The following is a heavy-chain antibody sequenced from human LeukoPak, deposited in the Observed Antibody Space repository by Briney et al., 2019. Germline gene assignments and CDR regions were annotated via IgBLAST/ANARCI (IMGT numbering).Heavy chain of an antibody. CDR2: ISYDGSNK. J-gene: IGHJ4*02. CDR1: GSTFSSYA. Sequence: GGSLRLSCAASGSTFSSYAMHWVRQAPGKGLEWVAVISYDGSNKYYADSVKGRFTISRDNSKNTLYLQMNSLRAEDTAVYYCARAFFYGDYDCWGQGTLVTVSS. V-gene: IGHV3-30-3*01. CDR3: ARAFFYGDYDC. D-gene: IGHD4-17*01.